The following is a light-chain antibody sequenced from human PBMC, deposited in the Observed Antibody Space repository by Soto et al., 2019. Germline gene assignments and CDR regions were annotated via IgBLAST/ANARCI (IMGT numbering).Light chain of an antibody. CDR1: QGIRDA. CDR2: AAS. J-gene: IGKJ1*01. Sequence: DIQMTQSPSSLSASVGDRVTITCRASQGIRDALGWYQQKPGKAPKRLIYAASSLQSGVPSRFSGSGSGTEFTLTIIILQPEDFATYYCLQHKSYPQTFGQGTKVEIK. CDR3: LQHKSYPQT. V-gene: IGKV1-17*01.